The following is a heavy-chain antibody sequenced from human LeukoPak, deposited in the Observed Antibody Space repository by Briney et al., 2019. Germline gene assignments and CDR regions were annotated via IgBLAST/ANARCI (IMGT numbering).Heavy chain of an antibody. Sequence: GGSLRLSCAASGFTVSSIAMTWVRQAPGKGLEWVSTIRSNGDTAYNADSVKGRFTISRDNSKKTLYLQVNSLRVEDTAIYYCAKGQELDDGAFDSWGQGTLVTVSS. J-gene: IGHJ4*02. CDR2: IRSNGDTA. V-gene: IGHV3-23*01. CDR1: GFTVSSIA. CDR3: AKGQELDDGAFDS. D-gene: IGHD1-1*01.